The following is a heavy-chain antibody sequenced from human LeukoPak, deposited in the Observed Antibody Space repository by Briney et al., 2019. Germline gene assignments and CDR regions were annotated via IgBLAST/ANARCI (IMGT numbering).Heavy chain of an antibody. CDR3: AKGVTSDY. V-gene: IGHV3-30*02. J-gene: IGHJ4*02. CDR1: GFTFGSYG. CDR2: IRSDGSNK. D-gene: IGHD2-2*01. Sequence: GGSLRLSCAASGFTFGSYGMHWVRQAPGKGLEWVTFIRSDGSNKYYADSVKGRFTISRDNSKNTLYLQMNTLIADDTAVYYCAKGVTSDYWGQGTLVTVSS.